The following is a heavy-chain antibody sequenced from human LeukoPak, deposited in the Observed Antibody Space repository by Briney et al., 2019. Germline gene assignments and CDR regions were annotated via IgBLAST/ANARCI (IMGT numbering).Heavy chain of an antibody. CDR1: GYSISSGYY. J-gene: IGHJ6*03. CDR2: INHSGST. D-gene: IGHD3-3*02. Sequence: PSETLSLTCTVSGYSISSGYYWSWIRQPPGKGLEWIGEINHSGSTNYNPSLKSRVTISVDTSKNQFSLKLSSVTAADTAVCYCARTFRRRHYYYYMDVWGKGTTVTVSS. V-gene: IGHV4-38-2*02. CDR3: ARTFRRRHYYYYMDV.